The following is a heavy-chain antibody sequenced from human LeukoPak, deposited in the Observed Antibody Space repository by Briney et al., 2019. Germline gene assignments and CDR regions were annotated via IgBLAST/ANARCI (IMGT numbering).Heavy chain of an antibody. J-gene: IGHJ4*02. D-gene: IGHD6-19*01. CDR2: ISNDSRT. Sequence: GGSLRLSCAASGFSVSTYYMTWVRQAPGNGLESVSVISNDSRTYYAGSVKGRFTISRDDSKNTFFLQMNNLKADDTAVYYCAADKTTSGWYELDYWGQGTLVTVSS. CDR3: AADKTTSGWYELDY. V-gene: IGHV3-53*01. CDR1: GFSVSTYY.